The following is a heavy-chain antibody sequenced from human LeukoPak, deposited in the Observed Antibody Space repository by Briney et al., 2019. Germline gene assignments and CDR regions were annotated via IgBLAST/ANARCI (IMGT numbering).Heavy chain of an antibody. J-gene: IGHJ4*02. V-gene: IGHV4-34*01. CDR3: ARGVNTATGFSAYFDY. D-gene: IGHD5-18*01. CDR2: INHSGST. CDR1: GGSFSGYY. Sequence: SETLSLTCAVYGGSFSGYYWSWIRQPPGKGLEWIGEINHSGSTNYNPSLKSRVTISVDTSKNQFSLKLSSVTAADTAVYYCARGVNTATGFSAYFDYWGQGTLATVSS.